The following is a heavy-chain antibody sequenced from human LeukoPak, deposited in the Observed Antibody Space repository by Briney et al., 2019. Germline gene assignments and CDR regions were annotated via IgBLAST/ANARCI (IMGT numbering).Heavy chain of an antibody. Sequence: QPGASLRLSCAASGLTFINYAMNWVRQAPGRGLEWVSSVTGSGRDTYHADSVKGRFTISRDNSKNTLYLQMNSLRAEDTAIYYCAKGAREYCSGAICYPFDYGGQGTLVTVSS. D-gene: IGHD2-2*01. CDR3: AKGAREYCSGAICYPFDY. CDR1: GLTFINYA. J-gene: IGHJ4*02. CDR2: VTGSGRDT. V-gene: IGHV3-23*01.